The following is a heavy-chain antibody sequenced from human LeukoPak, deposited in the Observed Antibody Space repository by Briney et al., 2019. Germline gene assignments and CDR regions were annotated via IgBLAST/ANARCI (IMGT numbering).Heavy chain of an antibody. CDR2: INPNSSGT. Sequence: ASVKVSCKPSVYTLTGYYMHWVRQAPRQRLKCMGWINPNSSGTNYAQKFQGRVTMTRDTSISTAYMELSRLRSDDTAVYYCAREYYYDSSGWFDYWGQGTLVTVSS. V-gene: IGHV1-2*02. J-gene: IGHJ4*02. CDR3: AREYYYDSSGWFDY. D-gene: IGHD3-22*01. CDR1: VYTLTGYY.